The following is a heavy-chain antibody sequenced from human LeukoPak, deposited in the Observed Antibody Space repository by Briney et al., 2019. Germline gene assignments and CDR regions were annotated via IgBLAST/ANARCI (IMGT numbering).Heavy chain of an antibody. J-gene: IGHJ6*02. D-gene: IGHD3-3*01. CDR3: ARGAPTTGSGYSSGYYYGLDV. CDR1: GYTFSGYY. Sequence: LVASVKVSCKASGYTFSGYYMHWVRQAPGQGLEWLGWINPDTGGTNFAQKFQDRVTLTRDTSIRTAYMELRTLRSDDTAQYYCARGAPTTGSGYSSGYYYGLDVWGQGTTVTVSS. CDR2: INPDTGGT. V-gene: IGHV1-2*03.